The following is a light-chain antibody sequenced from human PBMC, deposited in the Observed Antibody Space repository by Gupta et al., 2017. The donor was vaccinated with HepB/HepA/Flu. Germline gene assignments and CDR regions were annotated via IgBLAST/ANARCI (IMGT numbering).Light chain of an antibody. CDR1: QDISNY. Sequence: DIQMTQSPSSLSASVGDRVTITCQASQDISNYLNWYQQKPGKAPKLLIYDASNLETGVPSRFSGSGSGTDFTFTISSLQPEDIATYYCHQYYNHLSTSGDGTKVDIK. J-gene: IGKJ3*01. CDR2: DAS. V-gene: IGKV1-33*01. CDR3: HQYYNHLST.